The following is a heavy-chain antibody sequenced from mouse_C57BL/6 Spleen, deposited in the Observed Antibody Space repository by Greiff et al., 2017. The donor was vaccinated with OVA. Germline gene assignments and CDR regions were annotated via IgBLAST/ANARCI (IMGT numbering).Heavy chain of an antibody. CDR1: GFTFSSYA. V-gene: IGHV5-9-1*02. D-gene: IGHD2-4*01. CDR3: TSYDYDSIAY. CDR2: ISSGGDYI. Sequence: EVKLQESGEGLVKPGGSLKLSCAASGFTFSSYAMSWVRQTPEKRLEWVAYISSGGDYIYYADTVKGRFTISRDNARNTLYLQMSSLKSEDTAMYYCTSYDYDSIAYWGQGTLVTVSA. J-gene: IGHJ3*01.